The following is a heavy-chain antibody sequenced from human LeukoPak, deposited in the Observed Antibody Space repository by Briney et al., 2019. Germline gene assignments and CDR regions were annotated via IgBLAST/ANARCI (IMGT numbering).Heavy chain of an antibody. D-gene: IGHD6-19*01. CDR2: INHSGST. CDR3: ARHRYSSGWYSSHFDY. J-gene: IGHJ4*02. V-gene: IGHV4-34*01. Sequence: SETLSLTCAVYGGSFSGYYWSWIRQPPGKGLEWIGEINHSGSTNYNPSLKSRVTISVDTSKNQFSLKLSSVTAADTAVYYCARHRYSSGWYSSHFDYWGQGTLVTVSS. CDR1: GGSFSGYY.